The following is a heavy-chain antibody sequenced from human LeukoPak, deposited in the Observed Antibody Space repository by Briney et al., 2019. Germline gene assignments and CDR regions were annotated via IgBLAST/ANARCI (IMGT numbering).Heavy chain of an antibody. CDR1: GFTFSSYA. Sequence: GGSLRLSCAVSGFTFSSYALSWVRQAPGKGLEWVSTISGSGDSTYYADSVKGRFTISRDNSKNTLLLQMNSLRAEDTAVYYCAKDLQLWSFDYWGQGTLVTVSS. CDR2: ISGSGDST. D-gene: IGHD5-18*01. CDR3: AKDLQLWSFDY. J-gene: IGHJ4*02. V-gene: IGHV3-23*01.